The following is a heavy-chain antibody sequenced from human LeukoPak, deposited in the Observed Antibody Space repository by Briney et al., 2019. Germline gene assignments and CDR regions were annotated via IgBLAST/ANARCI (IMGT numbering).Heavy chain of an antibody. V-gene: IGHV5-51*01. D-gene: IGHD6-13*01. CDR3: ARRDSRSWWEFDY. CDR1: GYSFTSYW. Sequence: GESLKIYCKGSGYSFTSYWIGWVRQMPVQVLECMGIMYPGVSDTRYSPSFQGQVTISADKSISTAYLQWSSLKASDPAMYYCARRDSRSWWEFDYWGQGNLVTVSS. CDR2: MYPGVSDT. J-gene: IGHJ4*02.